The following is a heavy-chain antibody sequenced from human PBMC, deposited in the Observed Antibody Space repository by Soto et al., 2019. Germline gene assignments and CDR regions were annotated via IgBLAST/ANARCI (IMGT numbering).Heavy chain of an antibody. D-gene: IGHD2-2*01. V-gene: IGHV4-31*03. CDR3: AKDRAPTYTSSPLGSFDI. Sequence: TLSLTCTVSGGSISIGDYYWTWIRQLPGKSLEWIGYIYYSGSAYYNPSLKSRLSISVDTAANQFSLRLSSVTAADTAVYYCAKDRAPTYTSSPLGSFDIWGQGTMVTVSS. CDR1: GGSISIGDYY. CDR2: IYYSGSA. J-gene: IGHJ3*02.